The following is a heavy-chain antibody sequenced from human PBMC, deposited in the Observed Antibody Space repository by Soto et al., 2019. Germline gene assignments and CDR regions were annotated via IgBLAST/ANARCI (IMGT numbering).Heavy chain of an antibody. J-gene: IGHJ4*02. D-gene: IGHD2-21*02. CDR3: ESGGHVVVVTAAVDY. Sequence: QVQLVQSGAEVKKPGASVKVSCKASGDTFTDYYIHWVRQAPGQGLEWMGTVNPSGGHTTYAQHFLGRMTMTRDTSTSTLDWGLTSLSSEDTAVYYCESGGHVVVVTAAVDYWGQGTLVTVSS. CDR2: VNPSGGHT. V-gene: IGHV1-46*01. CDR1: GDTFTDYY.